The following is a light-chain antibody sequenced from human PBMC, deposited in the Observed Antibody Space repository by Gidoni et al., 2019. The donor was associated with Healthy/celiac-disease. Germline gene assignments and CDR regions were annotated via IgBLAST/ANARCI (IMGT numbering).Light chain of an antibody. V-gene: IGKV1-5*01. J-gene: IGKJ4*01. CDR2: DAS. CDR3: QQYNSYPT. Sequence: DTQMTQSPSTLSASVGDRVTITCRASQSISSWLAWYQQKPGKAPKILIYDASSLESGVPSRFSGSGSGTEFTLTISSLQPDDFATYYCQQYNSYPTFGGGTKVEIK. CDR1: QSISSW.